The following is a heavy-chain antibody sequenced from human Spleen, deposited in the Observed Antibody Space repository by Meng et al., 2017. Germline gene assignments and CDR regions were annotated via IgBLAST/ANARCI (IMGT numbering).Heavy chain of an antibody. CDR1: GGSISSTTYY. Sequence: SETLSLTCTVSGGSISSTTYYWSWIRQPPGKGLEWIGEINHSGSTNYNPSLKSRVTISVDTSKNQFSLKLSSVTAADTAVYYCARPYSSGWYVHFNYWGQGILVTVSS. D-gene: IGHD6-19*01. CDR3: ARPYSSGWYVHFNY. CDR2: INHSGST. V-gene: IGHV4-39*07. J-gene: IGHJ4*02.